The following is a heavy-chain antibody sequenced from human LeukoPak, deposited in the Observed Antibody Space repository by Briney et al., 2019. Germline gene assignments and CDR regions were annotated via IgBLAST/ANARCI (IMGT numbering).Heavy chain of an antibody. CDR3: ARGRPPMVVVVAATLRWFDP. V-gene: IGHV1-8*01. D-gene: IGHD2-15*01. J-gene: IGHJ5*02. CDR1: GYTFTSYD. Sequence: ASVKVSCKASGYTFTSYDIHWVRQATGQGLEWMGWMNPNSGNTGYAQKFQGRVTMTRNTSISTAYMELSSLRSEDTAVYYCARGRPPMVVVVAATLRWFDPWGQGTLVTVSS. CDR2: MNPNSGNT.